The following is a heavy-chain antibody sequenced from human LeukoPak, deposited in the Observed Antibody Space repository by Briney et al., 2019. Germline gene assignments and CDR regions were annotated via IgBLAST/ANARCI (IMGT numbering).Heavy chain of an antibody. V-gene: IGHV4-38-2*02. D-gene: IGHD2-2*01. J-gene: IGHJ4*02. Sequence: SETLSLTCTVSGYSISSAYYWGWIRQPPGKGLEWIGRIYRSGSTYDNASLKSRVTISVDTSKNQFSLRLSSVTAADTAVYYCASVCSSTSCYRDYWGQGTLVTVSS. CDR2: IYRSGST. CDR3: ASVCSSTSCYRDY. CDR1: GYSISSAYY.